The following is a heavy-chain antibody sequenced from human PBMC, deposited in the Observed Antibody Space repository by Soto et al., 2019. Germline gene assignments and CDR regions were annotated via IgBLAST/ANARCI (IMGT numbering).Heavy chain of an antibody. CDR1: GYTFTSYG. CDR2: ISAYNGNT. Sequence: QVQLVQSGAEVKKPGASVKVSCKASGYTFTSYGISWVRQAPGQGLEWMGWISAYNGNTNYAQKLQGRVTMTTDTSTSTAYMELRSVRSDDTAVYYCARERGVCSGGSCYPYYFDYWGQGTLVTVSS. V-gene: IGHV1-18*01. D-gene: IGHD2-15*01. J-gene: IGHJ4*02. CDR3: ARERGVCSGGSCYPYYFDY.